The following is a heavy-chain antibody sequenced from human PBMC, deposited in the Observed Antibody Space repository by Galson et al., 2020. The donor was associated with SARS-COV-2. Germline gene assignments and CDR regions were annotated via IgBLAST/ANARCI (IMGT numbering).Heavy chain of an antibody. D-gene: IGHD3-10*01. J-gene: IGHJ3*01. CDR3: ARITLVRGVLGPSDALDL. Sequence: SGPTLVKPTQTLTLTCTFSGFSLSTSGMCVSWIRQPPGKALEWLALIDWEDDKYYSTSLKTRLTISKDTSKNQVVLTMTNMDPVDTATYYCARITLVRGVLGPSDALDLWGQGTMVPVSS. V-gene: IGHV2-70*01. CDR2: IDWEDDK. CDR1: GFSLSTSGMC.